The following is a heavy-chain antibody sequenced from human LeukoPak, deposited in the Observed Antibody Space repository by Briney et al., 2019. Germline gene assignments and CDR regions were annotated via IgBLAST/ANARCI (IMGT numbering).Heavy chain of an antibody. CDR2: ITPSSSSI. Sequence: PGGSLRLSCAASGFTLSAYSMNWVRQAPGKGLEWVSSITPSSSSIFYADSVKGRFTISRDNAKNLLYLQMSSLRAEDTAVYYCASDYDSPFDFWGQGTLVTVSS. V-gene: IGHV3-21*06. J-gene: IGHJ4*02. CDR1: GFTLSAYS. CDR3: ASDYDSPFDF. D-gene: IGHD5-12*01.